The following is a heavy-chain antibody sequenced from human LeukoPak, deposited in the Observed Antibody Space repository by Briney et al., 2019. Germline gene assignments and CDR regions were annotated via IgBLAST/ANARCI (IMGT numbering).Heavy chain of an antibody. CDR2: ISSSSSYI. J-gene: IGHJ4*02. CDR3: ARDLIPIAAAGTVLGY. CDR1: GFTFSSYS. Sequence: PGGSLRLSCAASGFTFSSYSMNWVRQAPGKGLEWVSSISSSSSYIYYADSVKGRFTISRDNAKNSLYLQMNSLRAEDTAVYYCARDLIPIAAAGTVLGYWGQGTLVTVSS. D-gene: IGHD6-13*01. V-gene: IGHV3-21*01.